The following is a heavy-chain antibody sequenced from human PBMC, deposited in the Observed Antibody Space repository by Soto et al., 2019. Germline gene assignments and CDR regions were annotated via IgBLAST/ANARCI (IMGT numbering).Heavy chain of an antibody. D-gene: IGHD1-7*01. CDR2: INAGNGNT. CDR1: GYTFTSYA. V-gene: IGHV1-3*01. Sequence: QVQLVQSGAEVKKPGASVQVSCKASGYTFTSYAMHWVRQAPGQRLEWMGWINAGNGNTKYSQKFQGRVTITRDTSASTAYMALSSLRSEATAVYSCAIGVTGTTNWFDPWGQGTLVTVSS. J-gene: IGHJ5*02. CDR3: AIGVTGTTNWFDP.